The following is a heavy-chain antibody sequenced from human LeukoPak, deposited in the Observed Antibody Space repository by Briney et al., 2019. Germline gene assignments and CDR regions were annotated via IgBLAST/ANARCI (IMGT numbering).Heavy chain of an antibody. J-gene: IGHJ4*02. Sequence: SETPSLTCTVSGGSISFSSDYWVWIRQPPGKGLEWIGDIYYSGTTNYNPSLKSRVTMSVDTSKNQFSLKLSSVTAADTAVYYCARGGTGSTGFDYWGQGTLVTVSS. D-gene: IGHD1-7*01. CDR2: IYYSGTT. CDR3: ARGGTGSTGFDY. CDR1: GGSISFSSDY. V-gene: IGHV4-39*07.